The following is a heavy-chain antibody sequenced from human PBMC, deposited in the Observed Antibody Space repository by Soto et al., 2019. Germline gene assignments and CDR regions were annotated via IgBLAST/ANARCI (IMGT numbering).Heavy chain of an antibody. V-gene: IGHV4-59*01. J-gene: IGHJ3*02. CDR3: ARGLCSGYYRYDAFDI. CDR1: GGSISSYY. D-gene: IGHD3-22*01. Sequence: QVQLQESGPGLVKPSETLSLTCTVSGGSISSYYWSWIRQPPGKGLEWIGYIYYSGSTNYNPSLKSRVTISVDTSKNQFSLKLSSVTAADTAVYYCARGLCSGYYRYDAFDIWGQGTMVTVSS. CDR2: IYYSGST.